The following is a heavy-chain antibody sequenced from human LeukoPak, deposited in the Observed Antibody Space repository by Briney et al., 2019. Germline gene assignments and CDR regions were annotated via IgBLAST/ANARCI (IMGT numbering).Heavy chain of an antibody. CDR3: ARQALGGYNDY. D-gene: IGHD5-24*01. Sequence: GESLKISCKGSGYSFTTYWIGWARQMPGKGLEWMGIIYPGDSDSRYSPSFQGQVTISADKSINTAYLRWSSLKASDTAIYYCARQALGGYNDYWGQGTLVTVSS. J-gene: IGHJ4*02. CDR1: GYSFTTYW. V-gene: IGHV5-51*01. CDR2: IYPGDSDS.